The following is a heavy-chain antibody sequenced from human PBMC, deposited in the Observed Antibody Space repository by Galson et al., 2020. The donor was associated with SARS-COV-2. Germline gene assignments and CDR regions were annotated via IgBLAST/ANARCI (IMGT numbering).Heavy chain of an antibody. V-gene: IGHV4-59*01. D-gene: IGHD6-19*01. CDR2: IYNSGST. J-gene: IGHJ4*02. CDR3: ARAPDSSGHINY. Sequence: SETLSLTCTVSHGSISRYYWNWIRQPPGKGLEWIGYIYNSGSTNYNPSLKSRVTISMDTSKNQFSLKLNSVTAADTAVYYCARAPDSSGHINYWGQGTLVTVSS. CDR1: HGSISRYY.